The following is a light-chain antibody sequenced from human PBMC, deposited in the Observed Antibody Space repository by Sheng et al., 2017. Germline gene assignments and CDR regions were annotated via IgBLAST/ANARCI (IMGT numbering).Light chain of an antibody. J-gene: IGLJ3*02. CDR3: ASWDDSLHGWV. Sequence: QSALTQPASVSGSPGQSITISCTGTSSDVGGYNYVSWYQQHPGKAPKLMIYDVTNRPSGVSNRFSGSKSGNTAYLTISGLQAEDEGDYYCASWDDSLHGWVFGGGTKVTVL. V-gene: IGLV2-14*01. CDR2: DVT. CDR1: SSDVGGYNY.